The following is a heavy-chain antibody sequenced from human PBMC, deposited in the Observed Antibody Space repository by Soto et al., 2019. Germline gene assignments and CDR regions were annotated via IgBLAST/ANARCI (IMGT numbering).Heavy chain of an antibody. Sequence: ASVKVSCKVSGYTLTELSMHWVRQAPGKGLEWMGGFDPESGETIYAQKFQGTVTMTKNTSINTAYMELSSLRSEDTAVYYCARGPALLWSHYWGQGTLVTVSS. J-gene: IGHJ4*02. CDR2: FDPESGET. D-gene: IGHD3-10*01. V-gene: IGHV1-24*01. CDR1: GYTLTELS. CDR3: ARGPALLWSHY.